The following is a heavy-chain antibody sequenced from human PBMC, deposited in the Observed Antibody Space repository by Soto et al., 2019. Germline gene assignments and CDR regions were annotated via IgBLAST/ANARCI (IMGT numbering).Heavy chain of an antibody. V-gene: IGHV3-23*01. CDR3: AKEADISGYYPDY. D-gene: IGHD3-22*01. Sequence: PGGSLRLSCAASGFTFSSYAMSWVRQAPGNGLEWVSVISGSGGSTHYADSVKGRSTISRDNSKNTLHLQVNSLRGEDTAVYYCAKEADISGYYPDYWGQGTQVTVSS. CDR1: GFTFSSYA. CDR2: ISGSGGST. J-gene: IGHJ4*02.